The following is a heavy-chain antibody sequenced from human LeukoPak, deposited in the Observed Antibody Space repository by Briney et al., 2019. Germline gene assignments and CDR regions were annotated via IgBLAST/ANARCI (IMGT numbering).Heavy chain of an antibody. CDR3: ANQRGFDAFDI. V-gene: IGHV3-48*03. CDR2: ISSSGNTI. CDR1: GFTFSSYE. D-gene: IGHD5-12*01. J-gene: IGHJ3*02. Sequence: GGSPRLSCTASGFTFSSYEMNWVRQAPGKGLEWLLYISSSGNTIYYADSVQGRFTISRDNAKNSLYLQMNRLRAEDTAVYYCANQRGFDAFDIWGQGTMVTVSS.